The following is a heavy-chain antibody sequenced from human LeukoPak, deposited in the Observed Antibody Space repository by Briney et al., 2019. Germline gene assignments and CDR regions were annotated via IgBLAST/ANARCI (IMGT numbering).Heavy chain of an antibody. D-gene: IGHD2-2*01. CDR3: ARSGVPAAVRGSAFDI. CDR1: GGTFSSYA. J-gene: IGHJ3*02. CDR2: IIPIFGTA. V-gene: IGHV1-69*13. Sequence: ASVKVSCKASGGTFSSYAISWVRQAPGQGLEWMGGIIPIFGTANYAQKFQGRVTITADESTSTAYMELSSLRSEDTAVYYCARSGVPAAVRGSAFDIWGQGTMVTVSS.